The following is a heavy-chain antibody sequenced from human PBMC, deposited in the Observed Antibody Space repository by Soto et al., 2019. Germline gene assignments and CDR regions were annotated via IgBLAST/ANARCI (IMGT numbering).Heavy chain of an antibody. Sequence: GASVKVSCKASGYTFTSHGISWVRQAPGQGLEWMGWISAYNGNTNYAQKLQGRVTMTTDTSTSTAYMELRSLRSDDTAVYYCARDLIRAGYYDSSGYDAFDIWGQGTMVTVSS. D-gene: IGHD3-22*01. CDR1: GYTFTSHG. V-gene: IGHV1-18*01. J-gene: IGHJ3*02. CDR3: ARDLIRAGYYDSSGYDAFDI. CDR2: ISAYNGNT.